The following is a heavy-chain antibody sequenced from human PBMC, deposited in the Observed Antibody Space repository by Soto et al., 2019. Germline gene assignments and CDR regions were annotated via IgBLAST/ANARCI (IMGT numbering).Heavy chain of an antibody. CDR3: AAGVPYQLGAGRYYFYF. J-gene: IGHJ4*02. D-gene: IGHD3-10*02. Sequence: GASVKVSCKTSGFTFSRSAVQWVRQALGQSLEWIGWIVVGSGDTDYLYKFRDRVTMTRDMSTSTVYMELRSLTSEDTAVYYCAAGVPYQLGAGRYYFYFWGQGTLVTVSS. V-gene: IGHV1-58*01. CDR2: IVVGSGDT. CDR1: GFTFSRSA.